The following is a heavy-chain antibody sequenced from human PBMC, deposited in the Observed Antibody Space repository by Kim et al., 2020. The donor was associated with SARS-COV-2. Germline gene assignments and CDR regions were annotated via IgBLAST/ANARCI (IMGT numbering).Heavy chain of an antibody. D-gene: IGHD2-2*02. CDR3: ARGSSQLLLYAPLWN. CDR1: GFTLSTYA. J-gene: IGHJ4*02. Sequence: GGSLRLSCAASGFTLSTYAMHWVRQAPGKGLEWVAVISSDGSNKYYADSVKGRFTISRDNSKNTLYLQMNSLRTEDTAVYYCARGSSQLLLYAPLWNWGQGTLVTVSS. V-gene: IGHV3-30*04. CDR2: ISSDGSNK.